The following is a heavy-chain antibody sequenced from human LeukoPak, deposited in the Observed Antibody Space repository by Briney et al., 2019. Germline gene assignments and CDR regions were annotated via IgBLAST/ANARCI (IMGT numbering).Heavy chain of an antibody. D-gene: IGHD3-10*01. CDR3: ARGRGVSLWFGELLSGDY. Sequence: ASVKVSCKASGYTFTSYDINWVRQATGQGLEWMGWMNPNSGNTGYAQKFQGRVTMTRDTSISTAYMELRSLRSEDTAVYYCARGRGVSLWFGELLSGDYWGQGTLVTVSS. V-gene: IGHV1-8*01. J-gene: IGHJ4*02. CDR2: MNPNSGNT. CDR1: GYTFTSYD.